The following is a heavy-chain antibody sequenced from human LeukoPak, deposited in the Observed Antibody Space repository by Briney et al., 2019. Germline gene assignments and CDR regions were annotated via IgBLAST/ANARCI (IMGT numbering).Heavy chain of an antibody. CDR2: ISAYNGNA. D-gene: IGHD5-12*01. CDR1: GYTFTSYG. Sequence: ASVKVSCKASGYTFTSYGISWVRQAPGQGLEWMGWISAYNGNASYAQKLQGRVTMTTDTSTGTAYMELRSLRSDDTAVYYCARCSMVATLSWFDPWGQGTLVTVSS. CDR3: ARCSMVATLSWFDP. V-gene: IGHV1-18*01. J-gene: IGHJ5*02.